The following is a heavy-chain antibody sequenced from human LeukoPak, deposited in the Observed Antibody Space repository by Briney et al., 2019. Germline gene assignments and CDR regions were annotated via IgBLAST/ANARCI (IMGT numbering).Heavy chain of an antibody. J-gene: IGHJ3*02. CDR3: ARALGGPYYYDSSGSSNDAFDI. CDR2: INPNCGGT. Sequence: VASVKVSCKASGYTFTGYYMHWVRQAPGQGLEWMGWINPNCGGTNYAQKFQGRVTMTRDTSISTAYMELSRLRSDGTAVYYCARALGGPYYYDSSGSSNDAFDIWGQGTMVTVSS. V-gene: IGHV1-2*02. D-gene: IGHD3-22*01. CDR1: GYTFTGYY.